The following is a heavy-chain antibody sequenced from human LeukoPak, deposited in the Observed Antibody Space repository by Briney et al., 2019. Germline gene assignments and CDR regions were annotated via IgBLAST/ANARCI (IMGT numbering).Heavy chain of an antibody. CDR1: GFIFSSYA. Sequence: GGSLRLSCAASGFIFSSYAMSWVRQAPGKGLEWVSTISGSGGSTYYADSVKGRFTISRDKSKNTRYLQMNSLRAEDTAVYYCAKGGSYHDDAFDIWGQGTMVTVSS. D-gene: IGHD1-26*01. J-gene: IGHJ3*02. CDR3: AKGGSYHDDAFDI. CDR2: ISGSGGST. V-gene: IGHV3-23*01.